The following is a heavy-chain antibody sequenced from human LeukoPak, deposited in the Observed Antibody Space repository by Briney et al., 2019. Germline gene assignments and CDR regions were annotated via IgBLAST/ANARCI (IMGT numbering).Heavy chain of an antibody. CDR2: INTHNGAT. Sequence: ASVRVSCKASGNTFAGYYVHWVRQAPGQGLEWMGWINTHNGATNYAQHFQGRVTMTTDTAVTTAYMDLDGLISDDAAVYFCARGPIGGLRKGFDIWGQGTLVTVSS. J-gene: IGHJ4*02. D-gene: IGHD1-26*01. CDR3: ARGPIGGLRKGFDI. CDR1: GNTFAGYY. V-gene: IGHV1-2*02.